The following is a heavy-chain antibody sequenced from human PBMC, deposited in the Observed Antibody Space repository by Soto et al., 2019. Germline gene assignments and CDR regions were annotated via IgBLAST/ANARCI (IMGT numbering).Heavy chain of an antibody. CDR3: ATSASSDH. Sequence: PGGSLRLSCAASGVIFSSYAMSWVRQAPGKGLEWVAIISYDGSHKEYADSVKGRFAISRDNSENTLYLQMNNLGVEDTALYYCATSASSDHWGQGTQVTVSS. J-gene: IGHJ4*02. CDR2: ISYDGSHK. V-gene: IGHV3-30*03. D-gene: IGHD1-26*01. CDR1: GVIFSSYA.